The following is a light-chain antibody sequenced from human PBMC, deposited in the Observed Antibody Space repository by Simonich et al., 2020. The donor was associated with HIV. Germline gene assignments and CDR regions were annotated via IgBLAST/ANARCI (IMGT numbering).Light chain of an antibody. CDR3: QQYNNLPPWT. CDR2: DAS. Sequence: EIVLTQSPATLSLSPGERATLSCRASQSVSSYLAWYQQKPGQAPRLLIYDASNRATGIPARFSGSGSGTDFTLTISSLEPEDFAVYYCQQYNNLPPWTFGQGTKVEIK. V-gene: IGKV3-11*01. J-gene: IGKJ1*01. CDR1: QSVSSY.